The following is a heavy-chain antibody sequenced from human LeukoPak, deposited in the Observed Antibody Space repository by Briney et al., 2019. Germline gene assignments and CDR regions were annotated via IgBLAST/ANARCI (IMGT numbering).Heavy chain of an antibody. J-gene: IGHJ4*02. V-gene: IGHV1-69*06. D-gene: IGHD1-26*01. CDR1: GGTFSSYA. Sequence: GASVKVSCKASGGTFSSYAISWVRQAPGQGLEWMGGIIPIFGTANYAQKFRGRVTITADKSTSTAYMELSSLRSEDTAVYYCASHPSGSYSNYFDYWGQGTLVTVSS. CDR3: ASHPSGSYSNYFDY. CDR2: IIPIFGTA.